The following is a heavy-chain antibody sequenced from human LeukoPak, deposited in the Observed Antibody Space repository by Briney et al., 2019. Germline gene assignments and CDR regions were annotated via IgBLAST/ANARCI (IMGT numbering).Heavy chain of an antibody. Sequence: GGSLRLSCGASGITFSSYSMNWFRQAPGKGLEWVSYISSSGSTKYYADSVKGRFTISRDNARNSLYLQMNSLRAEDTAVYFCARGGLSIMGYWGQGTLVTVSS. J-gene: IGHJ4*02. CDR1: GITFSSYS. CDR2: ISSSGSTK. D-gene: IGHD2/OR15-2a*01. CDR3: ARGGLSIMGY. V-gene: IGHV3-48*01.